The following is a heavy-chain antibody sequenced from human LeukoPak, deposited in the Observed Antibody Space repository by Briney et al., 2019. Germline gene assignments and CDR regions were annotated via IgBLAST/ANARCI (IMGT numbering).Heavy chain of an antibody. V-gene: IGHV3-23*01. Sequence: GGSLRLSCAASGFTFNNYAMSWVRQAPGKGLEGVSTISGSGSTTYYADSVKGRFTISRDNSKNTLFLEMNSLRGEDTAIYYCAKANYYGSGSFDYWGQGTLVTVSS. D-gene: IGHD3-10*01. CDR3: AKANYYGSGSFDY. CDR1: GFTFNNYA. CDR2: ISGSGSTT. J-gene: IGHJ4*02.